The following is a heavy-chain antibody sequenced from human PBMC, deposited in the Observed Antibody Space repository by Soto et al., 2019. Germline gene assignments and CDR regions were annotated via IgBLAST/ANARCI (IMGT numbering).Heavy chain of an antibody. V-gene: IGHV1-69*01. CDR2: IIPLFGTT. CDR1: GGTFSKFV. Sequence: QVQLVQSGAEVKKPGSSVKVSCRASGGTFSKFVVSWVRQAPGQGLEWMGGIIPLFGTTNYAQKFQGSVMITADQSTTTAYMELSSLRSDDTAVYYGASREVVAGTATYISLGYDFDCWGQGTLVTVSS. D-gene: IGHD2-15*01. J-gene: IGHJ4*02. CDR3: ASREVVAGTATYISLGYDFDC.